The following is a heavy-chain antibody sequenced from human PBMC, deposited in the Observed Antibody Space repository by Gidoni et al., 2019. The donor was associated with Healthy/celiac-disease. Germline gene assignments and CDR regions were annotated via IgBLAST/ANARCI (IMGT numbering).Heavy chain of an antibody. D-gene: IGHD4-17*01. CDR2: MNPNSGNT. CDR3: ARIDYGGNLPLYYYYGMDV. V-gene: IGHV1-8*01. J-gene: IGHJ6*02. CDR1: GYTFTSYD. Sequence: QVQLVQSGAEVKKPGASVKVSCKASGYTFTSYDINWVRQATGQGLEWMGWMNPNSGNTGYAQKFQGRVTMTRNTSISTAYMELSSLRSEDTAVYYCARIDYGGNLPLYYYYGMDVWGQGTTVTVSS.